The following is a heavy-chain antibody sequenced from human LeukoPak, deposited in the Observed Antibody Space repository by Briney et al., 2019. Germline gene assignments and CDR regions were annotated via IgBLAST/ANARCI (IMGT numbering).Heavy chain of an antibody. D-gene: IGHD1-7*01. CDR2: ISYSGST. J-gene: IGHJ4*02. CDR3: ARRYDWNYVYFDY. V-gene: IGHV4-39*01. CDR1: GASIRGGTYY. Sequence: PSETLSLTCAVSGASIRGGTYYWDWIRQPPGKGLEWIGSISYSGSTYYNPSLKSRVTISRDTSENQFPLKLRSVTAADTAVYYCARRYDWNYVYFDYWGQGTLVTVSS.